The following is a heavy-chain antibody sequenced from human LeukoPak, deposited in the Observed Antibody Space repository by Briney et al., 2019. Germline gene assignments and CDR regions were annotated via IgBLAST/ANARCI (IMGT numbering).Heavy chain of an antibody. Sequence: ASVKVSCKASGYTFTSYGISWVRQAPGQGLEWMGWISAYNGNTNYAQKLQGRVTMTTDTSTSTAYMELRSLRSDDTAVYYCARDLGSSSSSYYYYYYYMDVWGKGTTVTVFS. J-gene: IGHJ6*03. D-gene: IGHD6-13*01. CDR1: GYTFTSYG. CDR3: ARDLGSSSSSYYYYYYYMDV. V-gene: IGHV1-18*01. CDR2: ISAYNGNT.